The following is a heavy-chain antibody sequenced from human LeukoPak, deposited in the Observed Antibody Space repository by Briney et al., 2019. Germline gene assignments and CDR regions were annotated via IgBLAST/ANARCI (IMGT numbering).Heavy chain of an antibody. V-gene: IGHV3-7*01. CDR3: ARGSMHVYHLYTDY. J-gene: IGHJ4*02. CDR1: GFTYTNYW. D-gene: IGHD3-16*01. Sequence: GGSLRLSCAASGFTYTNYWVSWFRRAPGQGLEWVASIKQDGSERYYVDSVKGRFTISTDNAKNSLFLQLSSLRVEDTAVYYCARGSMHVYHLYTDYWGQGTLVTVSS. CDR2: IKQDGSER.